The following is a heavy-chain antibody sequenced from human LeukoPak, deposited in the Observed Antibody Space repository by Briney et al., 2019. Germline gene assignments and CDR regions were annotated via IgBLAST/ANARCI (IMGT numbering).Heavy chain of an antibody. Sequence: QSGGSLRLSCAASGFTFSSYGMRWVRQAPGKWLEWVAVIWYDGSNKYYADSVKGRFTISRDNSKNTLYLQMNSLRAEDTAVYYCARAVYGSGSYWFDPWGQGTLVTVSS. J-gene: IGHJ5*02. V-gene: IGHV3-33*01. CDR2: IWYDGSNK. D-gene: IGHD3-10*01. CDR1: GFTFSSYG. CDR3: ARAVYGSGSYWFDP.